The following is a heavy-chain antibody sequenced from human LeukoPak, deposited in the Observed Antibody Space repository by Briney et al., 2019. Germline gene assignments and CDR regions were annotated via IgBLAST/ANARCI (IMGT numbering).Heavy chain of an antibody. V-gene: IGHV3-23*01. Sequence: GGSLRLSCAASGFTFSSYAMSWVRQAPGKGLEWVSAISGSGGSTYYADSVKGRFTISRDNFKNTLYLQMNSLRAEDTAVYYCARHSSGYYLFDKWGQGTLVTVSS. D-gene: IGHD3-3*01. CDR3: ARHSSGYYLFDK. CDR2: ISGSGGST. CDR1: GFTFSSYA. J-gene: IGHJ4*02.